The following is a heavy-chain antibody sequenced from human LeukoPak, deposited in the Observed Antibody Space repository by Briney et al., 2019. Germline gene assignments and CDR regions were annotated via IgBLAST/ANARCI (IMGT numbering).Heavy chain of an antibody. CDR1: GGSISSYY. Sequence: SETLSLTCTVSGGSISSYYWSWIRQPAGKGLEWIGRTYTSGSTNYNPSLKSRVTMTVDTSKNQFSLKLSSVTAADTAVYYCARVYDYYDSSGYSYVYDAFDIWGQGTMVTVSS. D-gene: IGHD3-22*01. V-gene: IGHV4-4*07. J-gene: IGHJ3*02. CDR3: ARVYDYYDSSGYSYVYDAFDI. CDR2: TYTSGST.